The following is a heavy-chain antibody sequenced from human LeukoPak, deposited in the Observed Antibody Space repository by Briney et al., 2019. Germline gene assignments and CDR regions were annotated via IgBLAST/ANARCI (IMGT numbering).Heavy chain of an antibody. CDR2: VSGSSDTI. D-gene: IGHD2-2*01. Sequence: GGSLRLSCAASGFTFSSHGMNWVRQAPGKGLEWVSYVSGSSDTIYYADSVKGRFTISRDNAKNSLHLQMNSLRDEDTAVYYCVRGGYCSGTSCAHYDGMDVWGQGTTVTVSS. CDR1: GFTFSSHG. J-gene: IGHJ6*02. V-gene: IGHV3-48*02. CDR3: VRGGYCSGTSCAHYDGMDV.